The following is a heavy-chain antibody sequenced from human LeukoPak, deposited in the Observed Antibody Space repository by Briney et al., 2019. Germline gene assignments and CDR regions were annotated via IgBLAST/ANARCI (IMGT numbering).Heavy chain of an antibody. CDR3: AKRPHGFDV. Sequence: GSLRLSCAASGFTISSYAMSWVRQAPGKGLEWVSGIGINVGSTYYADFVKGRFIISRDNSKNTLYLQMNSVRAEDTALYYCAKRPHGFDVWGQGTKVTVSS. CDR2: IGINVGST. CDR1: GFTISSYA. V-gene: IGHV3-23*01. J-gene: IGHJ3*01.